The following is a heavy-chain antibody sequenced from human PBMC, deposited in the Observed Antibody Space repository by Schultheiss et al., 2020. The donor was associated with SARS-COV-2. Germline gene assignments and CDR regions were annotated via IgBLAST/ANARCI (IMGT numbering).Heavy chain of an antibody. D-gene: IGHD3-10*02. V-gene: IGHV4-59*01. CDR1: SGSLIPYY. CDR3: ARDQDYVRNAFDI. CDR2: ISYTGSP. J-gene: IGHJ3*02. Sequence: SETLSLTCTVSSGSLIPYYWTWIRQPPGKGLEWIGYISYTGSPSYNPSLKRQVPFSLDTSKKQFSLRLNSVTAADTAVYYCARDQDYVRNAFDIWGQGTMVTVS.